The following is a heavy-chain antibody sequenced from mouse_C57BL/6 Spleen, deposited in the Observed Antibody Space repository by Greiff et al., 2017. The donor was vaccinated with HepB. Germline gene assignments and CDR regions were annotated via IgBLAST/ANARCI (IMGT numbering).Heavy chain of an antibody. V-gene: IGHV5-6*02. D-gene: IGHD2-4*01. CDR1: GFTFSSYG. J-gene: IGHJ2*01. CDR2: ISSGGSYT. Sequence: EVMLVESGGDLVKPGGSLKLSCAASGFTFSSYGMSWVRQTPDKRLEWVATISSGGSYTYYPDSVKGRFTISRDNAKNTLYLQMSSLKSEDTAMYYCARRYDSSYFDYWGQGTTLTVSS. CDR3: ARRYDSSYFDY.